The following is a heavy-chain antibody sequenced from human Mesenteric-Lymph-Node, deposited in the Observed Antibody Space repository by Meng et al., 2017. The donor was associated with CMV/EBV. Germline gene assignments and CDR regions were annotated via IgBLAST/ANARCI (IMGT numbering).Heavy chain of an antibody. CDR2: IFYSGSA. Sequence: EAGPRLGNTSETLSRKSTVYGGSTSGSWIYWGWFRQSPGKGLEWIGSIFYSGSAHYNPALESRVTISIDKSKNEFFLNLGSVTAADTAMYFCARDTLTYSYGPGWIDPWGQGTLVTVSS. J-gene: IGHJ5*02. V-gene: IGHV4-39*02. CDR1: GGSTSGSWIY. D-gene: IGHD3-10*01. CDR3: ARDTLTYSYGPGWIDP.